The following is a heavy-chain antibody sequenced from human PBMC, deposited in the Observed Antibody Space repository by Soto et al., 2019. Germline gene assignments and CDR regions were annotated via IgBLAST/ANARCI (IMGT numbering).Heavy chain of an antibody. CDR3: AKDSAWELRTYYYYGMDV. CDR1: GFTFSSYA. CDR2: ISGSGGST. Sequence: PGGSLRLSCAASGFTFSSYAMSWVRQAPGKGLEWVSAISGSGGSTYYADSVKGRFTISRDNSKNTLYLQMNSLRAEDTAVYYCAKDSAWELRTYYYYGMDVWGQGTTVTVSS. D-gene: IGHD1-26*01. V-gene: IGHV3-23*01. J-gene: IGHJ6*02.